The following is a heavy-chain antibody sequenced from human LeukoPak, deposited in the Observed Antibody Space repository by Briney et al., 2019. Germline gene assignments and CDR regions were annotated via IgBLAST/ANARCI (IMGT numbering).Heavy chain of an antibody. J-gene: IGHJ6*03. CDR1: GFTLRSFD. D-gene: IGHD1-26*01. V-gene: IGHV3-23*01. Sequence: RGSLRLSCAASGFTLRSFDMSWVRQTPGKGLEWVSSISGSGDSTYYADSVKGRFTISRDNSKNTLYLQMNSLRAEDTAIYYCAKVPLGSGSYYPYYYYMDVWGKGTTVTVSS. CDR2: ISGSGDST. CDR3: AKVPLGSGSYYPYYYYMDV.